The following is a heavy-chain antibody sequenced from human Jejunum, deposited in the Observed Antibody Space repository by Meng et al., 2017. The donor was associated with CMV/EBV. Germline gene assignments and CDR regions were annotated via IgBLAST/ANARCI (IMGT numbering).Heavy chain of an antibody. V-gene: IGHV2-5*01. J-gene: IGHJ4*02. CDR1: GFSPSPSGEG. D-gene: IGHD1-26*01. CDR3: AHFVGGYYPSRPDY. Sequence: QIPCKESCPTLVKPTHTRTLACSFSGFSPSPSGEGVGWIRQPPGKALEWLALIYRCDDKRYSPSLNSRLTIAKDTSKNEVVLTLTNMGPIDTGTYYCAHFVGGYYPSRPDYWGQGTLVTVSS. CDR2: IYRCDDK.